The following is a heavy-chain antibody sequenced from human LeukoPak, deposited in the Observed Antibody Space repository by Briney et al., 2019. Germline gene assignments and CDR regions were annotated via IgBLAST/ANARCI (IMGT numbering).Heavy chain of an antibody. D-gene: IGHD4-23*01. CDR3: ARKTVVGSYFDY. Sequence: GGSLRLSCAASGFTFSSYWMSWVRQAPGKGLEWVANIKQDGSDKYYVDSVKGRFTISRDNAKNSLYLQINSLRAEDAAVYYCARKTVVGSYFDYWGQGTPVTVSS. CDR2: IKQDGSDK. J-gene: IGHJ4*02. V-gene: IGHV3-7*03. CDR1: GFTFSSYW.